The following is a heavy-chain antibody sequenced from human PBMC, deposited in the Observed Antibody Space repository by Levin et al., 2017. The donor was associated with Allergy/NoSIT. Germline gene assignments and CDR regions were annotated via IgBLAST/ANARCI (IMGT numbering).Heavy chain of an antibody. CDR2: ISSSSSTI. J-gene: IGHJ4*02. V-gene: IGHV3-48*02. D-gene: IGHD6-19*01. Sequence: GESLKISCAASGFTFSSYSMNWVRQAPGKGLEWVSYISSSSSTIYYADSVKGRFTISRDNAKNSLYLQMNSLRDEDTAVYYCAREPTTSGWYSPIDYWGQGTLVTVSS. CDR1: GFTFSSYS. CDR3: AREPTTSGWYSPIDY.